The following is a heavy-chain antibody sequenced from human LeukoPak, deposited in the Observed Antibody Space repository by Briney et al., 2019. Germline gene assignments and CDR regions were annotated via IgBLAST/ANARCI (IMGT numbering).Heavy chain of an antibody. CDR3: AKGGTTFDF. V-gene: IGHV3-7*01. CDR1: GFTFSSYW. D-gene: IGHD2/OR15-2a*01. J-gene: IGHJ4*02. CDR2: IKYDGSEK. Sequence: GGSLRLSCAASGFTFSSYWMSWVRQAPGKGLEWVANIKYDGSEKYYVDSVKGRFTISRDNAKNSLYLQMDSLRAEDTALYYCAKGGTTFDFWGQGTLVTVSS.